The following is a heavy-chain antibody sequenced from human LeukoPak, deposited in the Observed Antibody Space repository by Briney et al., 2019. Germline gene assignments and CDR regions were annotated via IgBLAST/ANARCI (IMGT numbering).Heavy chain of an antibody. V-gene: IGHV3-23*01. CDR1: GFTFSSYA. J-gene: IGHJ4*02. CDR3: AKAAGQTYKLDY. D-gene: IGHD1-1*01. Sequence: GGALRLSCAASGFTFSSYAMSWVRQAPGKGGEWVSAISASGGSTYYADSVKGRFTISRDDSQNTLYLQVNSLRAEDTAVYYCAKAAGQTYKLDYWGQGTLVTVSS. CDR2: ISASGGST.